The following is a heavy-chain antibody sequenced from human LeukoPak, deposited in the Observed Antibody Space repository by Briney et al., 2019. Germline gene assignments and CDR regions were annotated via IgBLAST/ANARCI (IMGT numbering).Heavy chain of an antibody. Sequence: PGGSLRLSCAASGFTFSSSWMSWVRQAPGKGLEWVANINQGGTEKYYVDSVKGRFTISRDNAKNSLYLQMNSLRAEDTAVYYCARGGKDKYCSSMTCPFFDYWGQGTLVTVSS. CDR2: INQGGTEK. J-gene: IGHJ4*02. D-gene: IGHD2-2*01. CDR1: GFTFSSSW. V-gene: IGHV3-7*01. CDR3: ARGGKDKYCSSMTCPFFDY.